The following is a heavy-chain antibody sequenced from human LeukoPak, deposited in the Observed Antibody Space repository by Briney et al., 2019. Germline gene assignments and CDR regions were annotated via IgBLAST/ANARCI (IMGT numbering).Heavy chain of an antibody. D-gene: IGHD1-26*01. CDR3: ARDSGIVGGDAFDI. Sequence: GASVKVSCKASGYIFTSYHIHWVRQAPGQGLEWMGIINPSGGSTNYAQNLQGRVTMTTDTSTSTGYMELRSLISEDTAVYYCARDSGIVGGDAFDIWGQGTMVTVSS. CDR1: GYIFTSYH. J-gene: IGHJ3*02. V-gene: IGHV1-46*01. CDR2: INPSGGST.